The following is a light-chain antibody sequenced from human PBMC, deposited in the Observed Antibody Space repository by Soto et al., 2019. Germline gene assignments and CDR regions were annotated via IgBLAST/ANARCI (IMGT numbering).Light chain of an antibody. CDR3: SSYISSSIDYV. CDR1: SSDVGGYNF. J-gene: IGLJ1*01. CDR2: EVS. Sequence: QPASVSGSPGQSITISCTGTSSDVGGYNFVSWYQQHPGKAPKLMIYEVSNRPSGVSNRFSGSKSGNTASLTISGLQAEDEADYYCSSYISSSIDYVFGTGTKLTVL. V-gene: IGLV2-14*01.